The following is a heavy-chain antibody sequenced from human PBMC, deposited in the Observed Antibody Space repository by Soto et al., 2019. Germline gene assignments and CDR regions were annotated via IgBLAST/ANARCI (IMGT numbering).Heavy chain of an antibody. CDR1: GGSISSGGYY. CDR3: ARDRGGVVRP. Sequence: QVQLQESGPGLVKPSQTLSLTCTVSGGSISSGGYYWSWIRQHPGKGLEWIGYIYYSGSTYYNPSRQSRVNRSVDTSKNQFSLKLSSVTAADTAVYYCARDRGGVVRPWGQGTLVTVSS. J-gene: IGHJ5*02. CDR2: IYYSGST. D-gene: IGHD3-22*01. V-gene: IGHV4-31*03.